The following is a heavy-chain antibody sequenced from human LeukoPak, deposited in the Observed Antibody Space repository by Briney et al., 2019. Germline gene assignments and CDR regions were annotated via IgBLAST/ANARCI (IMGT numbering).Heavy chain of an antibody. Sequence: PGGSLRLSCAASGFTVSSNYMSWVRQAPGKGLEWVSIIYSGGSTYYADSVKGRFTISRHNSTNTLSLQMNSLRAEDTAVYYCSREVGGSAFDIWGQGTMVTVSS. CDR2: IYSGGST. CDR1: GFTVSSNY. J-gene: IGHJ3*02. CDR3: SREVGGSAFDI. V-gene: IGHV3-53*04. D-gene: IGHD3-16*01.